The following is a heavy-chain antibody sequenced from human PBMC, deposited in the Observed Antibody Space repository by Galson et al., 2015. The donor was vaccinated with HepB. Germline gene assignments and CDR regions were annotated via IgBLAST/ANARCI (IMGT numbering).Heavy chain of an antibody. CDR2: IWSDGSDK. V-gene: IGHV3-33*01. CDR1: GFTFSNYA. Sequence: SLRLSCAASGFTFSNYAMHWVRQAPGKGLEWVAVIWSDGSDKYYADSVKGRFTISRDNSKNTLYLQMNGLRAEDTSVYYCSRGCSTTTCYTGDYWGQGTLVTVAS. J-gene: IGHJ4*02. CDR3: SRGCSTTTCYTGDY. D-gene: IGHD2-2*02.